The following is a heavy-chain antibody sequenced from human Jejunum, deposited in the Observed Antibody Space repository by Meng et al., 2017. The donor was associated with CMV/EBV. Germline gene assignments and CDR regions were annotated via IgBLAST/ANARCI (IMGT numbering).Heavy chain of an antibody. J-gene: IGHJ5*02. CDR1: SLTTSGVG. CDR2: VYWDDDK. CDR3: ARSGGSTWYEENNWFDP. Sequence: SLTTSGVGVGWIRRPPGKALEWLALVYWDDDKRYNPSLKSRLTITRDTSKNQVVLIMTNMDPVDTATYYCARSGGSTWYEENNWFDPWGQGTLVTVSS. D-gene: IGHD6-13*01. V-gene: IGHV2-5*02.